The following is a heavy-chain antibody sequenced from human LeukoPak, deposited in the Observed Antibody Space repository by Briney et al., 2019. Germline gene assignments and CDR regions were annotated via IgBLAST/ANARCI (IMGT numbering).Heavy chain of an antibody. J-gene: IGHJ4*02. CDR1: GYTFTSYD. CDR3: ARATNPNNFDY. V-gene: IGHV1-8*03. CDR2: MNPNSGNT. Sequence: ASVKVSCKASGYTFTSYDINWGRQATGQGLEWMGWMNPNSGNTGYAQKFQGRVTITRNTSISTAYMELSSVRSEDTAVYYCARATNPNNFDYWGQGTLVTVSS. D-gene: IGHD1-14*01.